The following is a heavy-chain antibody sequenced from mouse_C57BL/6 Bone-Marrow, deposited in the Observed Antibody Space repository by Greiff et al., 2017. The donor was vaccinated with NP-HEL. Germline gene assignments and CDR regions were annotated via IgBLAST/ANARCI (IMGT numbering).Heavy chain of an antibody. CDR2: IDPSDSYT. D-gene: IGHD2-13*01. CDR3: ASGDYWGGY. V-gene: IGHV1-69*01. J-gene: IGHJ2*01. Sequence: QVQLQQPGAELVMPGASVKLSCKASGYTFTSYWMHWVKQRPGQGLEWIGEIDPSDSYTNYNQKFKGKSTLTVDKSSSTAYMQLSSLTSEDSAVYYCASGDYWGGYWGQGTPLTGSS. CDR1: GYTFTSYW.